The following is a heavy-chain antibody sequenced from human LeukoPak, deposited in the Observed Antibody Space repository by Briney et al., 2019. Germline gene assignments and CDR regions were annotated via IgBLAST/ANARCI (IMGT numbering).Heavy chain of an antibody. CDR1: GGSVSSSNSY. J-gene: IGHJ4*02. Sequence: PSETLSLMCTVSGGSVSSSNSYGRWIRQPPGKGLEWIGSAYFTGSTNYNPSLKTRVTIYLDTSRNQYSQTLTSVTASDAAVYYCAESGQSYYPTPGHLFWAQGTLVAVSS. CDR3: AESGQSYYPTPGHLF. CDR2: AYFTGST. D-gene: IGHD2-8*01. V-gene: IGHV4-39*01.